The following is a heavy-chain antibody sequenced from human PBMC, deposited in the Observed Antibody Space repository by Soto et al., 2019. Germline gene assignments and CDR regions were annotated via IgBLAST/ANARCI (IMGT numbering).Heavy chain of an antibody. V-gene: IGHV4-39*01. CDR2: IYYSGST. CDR1: GVSISSSSYY. J-gene: IGHJ5*02. CDR3: ARHSYSWNYGGWFGL. D-gene: IGHD1-7*01. Sequence: SGTLSLTCTVSGVSISSSSYYWGWIRQPPGKGLDGIGSIYYSGSTYYNPSLKSRVTISVNTSKNQSSLKVSCVTAEEPAVYYCARHSYSWNYGGWFGLWGPGTLVTV.